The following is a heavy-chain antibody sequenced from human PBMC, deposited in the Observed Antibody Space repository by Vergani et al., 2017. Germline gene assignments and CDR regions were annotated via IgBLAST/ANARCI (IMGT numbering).Heavy chain of an antibody. Sequence: QITLQESGPTLVKPTQTLTLTCTFSGFSLSTSGVGVGWIRQPPGKALEWLALIYWNDDKRYSPSLKGRLTITKDTSKNQVVLTMTNMDPVDTATYYCAHRSRRGCCSGSSCYSLGYWGQATLVSVSS. CDR2: IYWNDDK. CDR1: GFSLSTSGVG. CDR3: AHRSRRGCCSGSSCYSLGY. D-gene: IGHD2-15*01. J-gene: IGHJ4*02. V-gene: IGHV2-5*01.